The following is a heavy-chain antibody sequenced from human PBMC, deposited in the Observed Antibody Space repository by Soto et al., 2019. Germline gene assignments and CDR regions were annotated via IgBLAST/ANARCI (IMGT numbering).Heavy chain of an antibody. J-gene: IGHJ3*02. V-gene: IGHV3-21*01. D-gene: IGHD2-15*01. CDR3: ARDKFVVVADDAFDI. CDR2: ISSSSSYI. CDR1: GFTFSSYS. Sequence: GGSLRLSCAASGFTFSSYSMNWVRQAPGKGLEWVSSISSSSSYIYYADSVKGRFTISRDNAKNSLYLQMNSLRAEDTAVYYCARDKFVVVADDAFDIWGQGTMVTVSS.